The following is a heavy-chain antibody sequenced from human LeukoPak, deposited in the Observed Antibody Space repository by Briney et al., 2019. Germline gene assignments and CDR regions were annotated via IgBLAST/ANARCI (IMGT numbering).Heavy chain of an antibody. CDR1: GGSISSSSYY. Sequence: PSETLPLTCTVSGGSISSSSYYWGWIRQPPGKGLEWIGNIYYSGSTYYNPSLKSRVTISVDTSNNQFSLKMSAVTAADTAVYYCASVRRGFGESSKYYSYYYMHVWGNGTTVTIAS. V-gene: IGHV4-39*01. CDR2: IYYSGST. J-gene: IGHJ6*03. CDR3: ASVRRGFGESSKYYSYYYMHV. D-gene: IGHD3-10*01.